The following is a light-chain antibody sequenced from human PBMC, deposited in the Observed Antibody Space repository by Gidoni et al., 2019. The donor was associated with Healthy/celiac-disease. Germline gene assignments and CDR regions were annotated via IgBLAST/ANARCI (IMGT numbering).Light chain of an antibody. V-gene: IGLV1-47*02. J-gene: IGLJ3*02. CDR2: RNN. CDR1: SSNIGSNY. Sequence: HSVLTPPPSASRPPGQMVTISCSGSSSNIGSNYVYWHQQLPGTAPKLLIYRNNQRPSGVPDRFSGSKSGTSASLAISGLRSEDEADYYCAAWDDSLSGQVFGGGTKLTVL. CDR3: AAWDDSLSGQV.